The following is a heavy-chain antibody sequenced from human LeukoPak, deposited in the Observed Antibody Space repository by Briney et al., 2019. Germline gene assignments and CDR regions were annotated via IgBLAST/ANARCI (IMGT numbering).Heavy chain of an antibody. CDR2: INHSGST. D-gene: IGHD2-2*02. CDR1: GGSFSGYC. V-gene: IGHV4-34*01. Sequence: SETLSLTCAVYGGSFSGYCWSWIRQPPGKGLEWIGEINHSGSTNYNPSLKSRVTISVDTSKNQFSLKLSSVTAADTAVYYCARGRPGYCSSTSCYTSDYWGQGTLVTVSS. CDR3: ARGRPGYCSSTSCYTSDY. J-gene: IGHJ4*02.